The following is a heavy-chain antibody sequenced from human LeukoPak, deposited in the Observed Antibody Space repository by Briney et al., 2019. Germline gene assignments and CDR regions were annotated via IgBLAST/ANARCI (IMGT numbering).Heavy chain of an antibody. CDR1: GGSFSGYY. Sequence: NSSETLSLTCAVYGGSFSGYYWSWIRQPPGKGLEWIGEINHSGSTNYNPSLKSRVTISVDTSKNQFSLKLSSVTAADTAVYYCARHGGRDFWRYYYYYYMDVWGKGTTVTVSS. D-gene: IGHD3-3*01. CDR3: ARHGGRDFWRYYYYYYMDV. J-gene: IGHJ6*03. V-gene: IGHV4-34*01. CDR2: INHSGST.